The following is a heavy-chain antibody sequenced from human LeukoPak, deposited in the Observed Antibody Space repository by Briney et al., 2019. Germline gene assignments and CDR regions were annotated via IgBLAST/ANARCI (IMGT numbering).Heavy chain of an antibody. CDR2: IYYSGST. CDR3: ARSLTIFGVVTD. J-gene: IGHJ4*02. V-gene: IGHV4-30-4*08. D-gene: IGHD3-3*01. CDR1: GYSISSGYY. Sequence: SETLSLTCTVSGYSISSGYYWGWIRQPPGKGLEWIGYIYYSGSTYYNPSLKSRVTISVDTSKNQFSLKLSSVTAADTAVYYCARSLTIFGVVTDWGQGTLVTVSS.